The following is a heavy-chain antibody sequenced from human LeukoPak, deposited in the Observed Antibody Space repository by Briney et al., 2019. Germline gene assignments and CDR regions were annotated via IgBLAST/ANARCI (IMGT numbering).Heavy chain of an antibody. V-gene: IGHV4-39*01. J-gene: IGHJ6*03. CDR2: IYYSGST. Sequence: SETLSLTCTVSGGSISSSSYYWGWIRQPPGKGLEWIGSIYYSGSTYYNPSLKSRVTISVDTSKNQFSLKLSSVTAADTAVYYCARSRRPDRYRSGGSCHPTDYYYMDVWGKGTTVTVSS. D-gene: IGHD2-15*01. CDR3: ARSRRPDRYRSGGSCHPTDYYYMDV. CDR1: GGSISSSSYY.